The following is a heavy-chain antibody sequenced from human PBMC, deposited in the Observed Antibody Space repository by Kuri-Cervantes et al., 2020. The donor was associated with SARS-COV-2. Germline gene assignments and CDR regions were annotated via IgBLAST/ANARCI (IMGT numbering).Heavy chain of an antibody. CDR3: ARGPLRGVIWIDAFDI. J-gene: IGHJ3*02. Sequence: ASVKVSCKASGYTFTSYAMHWVRQAPGQRLEWMGWINAGNGNTKYSQKFQGRVTITRDTSASTVYMEVSSLRPDDTAVYYCARGPLRGVIWIDAFDIWGQGTMVTVSS. CDR1: GYTFTSYA. V-gene: IGHV1-3*01. CDR2: INAGNGNT. D-gene: IGHD3-10*01.